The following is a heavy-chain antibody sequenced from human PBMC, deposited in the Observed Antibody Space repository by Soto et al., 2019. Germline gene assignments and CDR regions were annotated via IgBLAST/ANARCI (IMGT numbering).Heavy chain of an antibody. Sequence: PGGSLRLSCAASGFTFSNYAMSWVRQAPGKGLQWVSTISGSGASTYYGDSVKGRFTLSRDNSENTLFLQMDSLRAEDTAVYYCAKGDLLTGVAHFDYWGQGTLVTVLL. J-gene: IGHJ4*02. V-gene: IGHV3-23*01. CDR2: ISGSGAST. CDR3: AKGDLLTGVAHFDY. D-gene: IGHD7-27*01. CDR1: GFTFSNYA.